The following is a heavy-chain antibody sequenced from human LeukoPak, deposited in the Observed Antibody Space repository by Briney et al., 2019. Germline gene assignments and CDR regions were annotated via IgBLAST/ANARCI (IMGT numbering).Heavy chain of an antibody. V-gene: IGHV3-23*01. CDR2: ISGGGSST. J-gene: IGHJ5*02. CDR3: ARLNKWPNWFDP. Sequence: PGGSLRLSCAASGFAFSSYTMTWVRQAPGKGLEWLSAISGGGSSTNYADSVKGRFTISRDNSKNTLHLQMNSLRAEDTAVYYCARLNKWPNWFDPWGQGTLVTVSS. CDR1: GFAFSSYT. D-gene: IGHD5-12*01.